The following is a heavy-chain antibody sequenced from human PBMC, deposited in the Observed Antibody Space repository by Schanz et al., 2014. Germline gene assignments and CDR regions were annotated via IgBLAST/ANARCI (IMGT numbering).Heavy chain of an antibody. V-gene: IGHV1-69*02. CDR3: ARGRGFYDY. CDR2: IIPVLNIA. J-gene: IGHJ4*02. D-gene: IGHD3-10*01. CDR1: GGTFSSYT. Sequence: QLQLVQSGAEVKKPGSSVKVSCKLSGGTFSSYTISWMRQAPGQGLEWMGKIIPVLNIATYAQRFQGRVSITADTSTNTAYLELSSLTSEDTAVHYCARGRGFYDYWGQGTLVNVAS.